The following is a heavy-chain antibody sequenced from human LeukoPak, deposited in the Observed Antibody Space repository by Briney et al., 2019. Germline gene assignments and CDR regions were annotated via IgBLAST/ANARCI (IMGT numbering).Heavy chain of an antibody. Sequence: ASVKVSCKASGYTFTSNYIHWVRQAPGQGLEWMGMIYPRDGSTSYAQKFQGRVTVTRDTSTSTVHMELSGLRSEDTAVYYCVRDQEGFDYWAREPWSPSPQ. J-gene: IGHJ4*02. V-gene: IGHV1-46*01. CDR2: IYPRDGST. CDR3: VRDQEGFDY. CDR1: GYTFTSNY.